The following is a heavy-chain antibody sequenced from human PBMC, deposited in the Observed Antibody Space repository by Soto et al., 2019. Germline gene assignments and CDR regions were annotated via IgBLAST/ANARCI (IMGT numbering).Heavy chain of an antibody. CDR1: GFSFSTYA. CDR2: MIGSGVST. J-gene: IGHJ6*01. D-gene: IGHD3-10*01. CDR3: GQGRVAGGSGRGYGMGL. V-gene: IGHV3-23*01. Sequence: EVQLLESGGGLVQPGGSLRLSCAASGFSFSTYAMAWVRQAPGKGLEWVSAMIGSGVSTYYADSVKGRFTISRDNSKNTLYLLRNSPRGEDAAVYYCGQGRVAGGSGRGYGMGLWGQGTTVTGFS.